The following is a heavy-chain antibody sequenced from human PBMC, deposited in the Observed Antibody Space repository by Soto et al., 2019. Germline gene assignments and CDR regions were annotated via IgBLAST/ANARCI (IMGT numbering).Heavy chain of an antibody. CDR3: ADYSSSYGMDV. CDR2: ISYDGSNK. CDR1: GFTFSTYG. Sequence: QVQLVESGGGVVQPGRSLRLSCAASGFTFSTYGMHWVRQAPGKGLEWVAVISYDGSNKYYADSVKGRFIISRDNSKDTLYLQMNSLRAEDTAVYYCADYSSSYGMDVWGQGTTVTVSS. D-gene: IGHD6-6*01. V-gene: IGHV3-30*03. J-gene: IGHJ6*02.